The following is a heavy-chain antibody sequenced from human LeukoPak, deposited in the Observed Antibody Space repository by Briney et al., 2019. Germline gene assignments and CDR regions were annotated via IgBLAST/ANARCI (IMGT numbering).Heavy chain of an antibody. CDR1: GYSFTSYW. CDR2: FYPGDSDT. V-gene: IGHV5-51*01. Sequence: GESLKISCQGSGYSFTSYWIGWVRQMPGKGLEWMGIFYPGDSDTRYSPSFQGQVTISADKSISTAYLQWSSLKASDTAMYYCARGVDCSSTSCYYNWFDPWGQGTLVTVSS. CDR3: ARGVDCSSTSCYYNWFDP. D-gene: IGHD2-2*01. J-gene: IGHJ5*02.